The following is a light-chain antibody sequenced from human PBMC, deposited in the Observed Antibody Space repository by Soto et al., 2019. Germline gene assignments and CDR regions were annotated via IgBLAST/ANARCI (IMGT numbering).Light chain of an antibody. V-gene: IGLV2-14*01. CDR1: SSDVGGYNY. CDR3: SSYTTSNTRQIV. Sequence: QSALTQPASVSGSPGQSITISCTGTSSDVGGYNYVSWYQQHPGKAPKFMIYDVSNRPSGVSNRFSGSKSGNTASLTISGIQAEDEADYSCSSYTTSNTRQIVFGTGTKLTVL. J-gene: IGLJ1*01. CDR2: DVS.